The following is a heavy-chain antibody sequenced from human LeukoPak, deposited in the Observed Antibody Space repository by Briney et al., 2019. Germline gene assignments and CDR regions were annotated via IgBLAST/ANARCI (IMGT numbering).Heavy chain of an antibody. V-gene: IGHV4-39*07. Sequence: SETLSLTCTVSGGSISSSSYYWGWMRQPPGKGLEWIGSIYYSGSTYYNPSLKSRVTISVDTSKNQFSLKLSSVTAADTAVYYCARVGGIAVATDYFDYWGQGTLVTVSS. CDR3: ARVGGIAVATDYFDY. D-gene: IGHD6-19*01. J-gene: IGHJ4*02. CDR1: GGSISSSSYY. CDR2: IYYSGST.